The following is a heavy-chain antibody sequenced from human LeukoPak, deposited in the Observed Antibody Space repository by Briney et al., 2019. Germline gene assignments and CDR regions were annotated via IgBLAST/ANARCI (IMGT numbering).Heavy chain of an antibody. CDR2: INSDGSTT. V-gene: IGHV3-74*01. Sequence: GGSLRLSCAASGFIFSNYWMHWVRQAPGKGPVWVSRINSDGSTTSYADSVKGRFTISRDNAKNTLYLQMNSLRAEDTAVYYCARVSRGGWSFDLWGRGTLVTVSS. J-gene: IGHJ2*01. CDR1: GFIFSNYW. CDR3: ARVSRGGWSFDL. D-gene: IGHD4-23*01.